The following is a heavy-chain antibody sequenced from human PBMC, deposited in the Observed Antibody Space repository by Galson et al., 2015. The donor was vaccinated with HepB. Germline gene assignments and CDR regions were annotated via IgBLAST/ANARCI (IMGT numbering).Heavy chain of an antibody. Sequence: SLRLSCAASGFTFTDYVMHWVRQAPGKGLEWVAVISYDGTNKYYADSVKGRFTISRDNSKNRLSLQMNSLRAEDTAVYYCASTIVGATTFDYWGQGTLVTVSS. CDR1: GFTFTDYV. D-gene: IGHD1-26*01. J-gene: IGHJ4*02. CDR3: ASTIVGATTFDY. V-gene: IGHV3-30-3*01. CDR2: ISYDGTNK.